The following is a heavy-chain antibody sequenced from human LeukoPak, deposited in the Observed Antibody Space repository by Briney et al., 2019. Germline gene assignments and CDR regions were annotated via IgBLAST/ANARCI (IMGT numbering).Heavy chain of an antibody. D-gene: IGHD5-24*01. V-gene: IGHV3-23*01. Sequence: GGSLRLSCAASGFTFSSYAMSWVRQAPGKGLEWVSAISGSAYSTYYADSVKGRFTISRDNSKNTLYLQMNSLRAENTAVYYCAKNIWTEMATIYYYMDVWGKGTTVTVSS. CDR3: AKNIWTEMATIYYYMDV. CDR2: ISGSAYST. J-gene: IGHJ6*03. CDR1: GFTFSSYA.